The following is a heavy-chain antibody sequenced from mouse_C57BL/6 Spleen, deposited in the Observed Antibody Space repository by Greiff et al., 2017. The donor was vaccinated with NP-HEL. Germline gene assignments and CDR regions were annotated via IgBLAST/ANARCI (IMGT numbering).Heavy chain of an antibody. CDR1: GYTFTDHT. CDR3: ARLSSGYLYYYAMDY. Sequence: VQLQESDAELVKPGASVKISCKVSGYTFTDHTIHWMKQRPEQGLEWIGYIYPRDGSTKYNEKFKGKATLTADKSSSTAYMQLNSLTSEDSAVYFCARLSSGYLYYYAMDYWGQGTSVTVSS. D-gene: IGHD3-2*02. CDR2: IYPRDGST. V-gene: IGHV1-78*01. J-gene: IGHJ4*01.